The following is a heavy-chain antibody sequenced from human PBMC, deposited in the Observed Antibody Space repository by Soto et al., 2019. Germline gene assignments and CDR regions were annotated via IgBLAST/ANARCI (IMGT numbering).Heavy chain of an antibody. Sequence: QVQLVESGGGVVQPGRSLRLSCAASGFTFSSYGMHWVRQAPGKGLEWVAVIWYDGSNKYYADSVKGRFTISRDNSKNTLYLQMNSLRAEDTAVYYCARDFGYCSGGSGYHYYYGIDVWGQGTTVTVSS. V-gene: IGHV3-33*01. J-gene: IGHJ6*02. D-gene: IGHD2-15*01. CDR1: GFTFSSYG. CDR3: ARDFGYCSGGSGYHYYYGIDV. CDR2: IWYDGSNK.